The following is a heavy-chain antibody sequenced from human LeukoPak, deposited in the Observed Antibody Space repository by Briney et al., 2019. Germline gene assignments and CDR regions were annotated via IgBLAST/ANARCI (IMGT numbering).Heavy chain of an antibody. V-gene: IGHV1-18*01. CDR3: ARRRGFKGGPYYYYMDV. CDR1: GYTFTSYG. Sequence: ASVKVSCKASGYTFTSYGISWVRQAPGQGLESMGWISAYNGNTNYAQKLQGRVTMTTDTSTSTAYMELRSLRSDDTAVYYCARRRGFKGGPYYYYMDVWGKGTTVTVSS. J-gene: IGHJ6*03. CDR2: ISAYNGNT. D-gene: IGHD3-16*01.